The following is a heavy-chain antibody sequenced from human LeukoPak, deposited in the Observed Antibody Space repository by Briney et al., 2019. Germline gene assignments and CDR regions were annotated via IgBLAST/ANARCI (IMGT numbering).Heavy chain of an antibody. CDR2: ISTGSSTT. D-gene: IGHD4-23*01. CDR3: ARVAAGYSVSYFDY. CDR1: GLTFSSFG. J-gene: IGHJ4*02. Sequence: GALRLSCAASGLTFSSFGMHWVRQAPGKGLEWVSYISTGSSTTYYADSVKGRFTISRDNVENSLYLQMNSLRDEDTAVYYCARVAAGYSVSYFDYWGQGTLVTVSS. V-gene: IGHV3-48*02.